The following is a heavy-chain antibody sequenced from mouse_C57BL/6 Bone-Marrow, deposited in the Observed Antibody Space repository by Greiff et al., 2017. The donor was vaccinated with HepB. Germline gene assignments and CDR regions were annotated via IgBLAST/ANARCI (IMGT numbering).Heavy chain of an antibody. Sequence: EVMLVESGAELVRPGASVKLSCTASGFNIKDDYMHWVKQRPEQGLEWIGWIDPENGDTEYASKFQGKATITADTSSNTAYLQLSSLTSEDTAVYYCTTWLLRDFDYWGQGTTLTVSS. V-gene: IGHV14-4*01. CDR1: GFNIKDDY. CDR3: TTWLLRDFDY. D-gene: IGHD2-3*01. J-gene: IGHJ2*01. CDR2: IDPENGDT.